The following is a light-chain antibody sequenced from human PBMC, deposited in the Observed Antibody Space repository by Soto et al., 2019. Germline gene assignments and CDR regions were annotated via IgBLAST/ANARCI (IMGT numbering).Light chain of an antibody. CDR2: KAS. V-gene: IGKV1-5*03. CDR3: QQYNSYPYT. CDR1: QSISNW. Sequence: DIQMTQSPSTLSASVGDRVTITCRASQSISNWLAWYQQKPGKAPKLLIYKASSVERGVPSRFSGSGSGTEFTLTISSLQPDDFATYYCQQYNSYPYTFGQGTNLESK. J-gene: IGKJ2*01.